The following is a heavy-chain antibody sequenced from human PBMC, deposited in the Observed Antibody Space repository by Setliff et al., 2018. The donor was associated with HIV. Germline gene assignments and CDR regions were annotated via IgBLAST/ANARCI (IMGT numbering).Heavy chain of an antibody. J-gene: IGHJ1*01. CDR1: GGTFGNYG. CDR2: IVPILNIA. CDR3: ARGWSEGTHLFQVEYFQH. V-gene: IGHV1-69*10. D-gene: IGHD2-8*01. Sequence: VASVKVSCKASGGTFGNYGVGWVRQAPGQGLEWVGGIVPILNIANYAQEFQGRATITADKSTSTVYMEVRDLKPDDTALYYCARGWSEGTHLFQVEYFQHWG.